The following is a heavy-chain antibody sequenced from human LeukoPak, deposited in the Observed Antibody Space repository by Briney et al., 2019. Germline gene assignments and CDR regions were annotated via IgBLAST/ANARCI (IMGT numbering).Heavy chain of an antibody. J-gene: IGHJ4*02. D-gene: IGHD6-19*01. CDR3: ARRHSSGWFSY. Sequence: SETLSLTCTVSGCSISNGYYCDWIRQPPGRGLEWIGNIYRSGSTSYNPSLKSRVTISVDTSKNQFSLKVNSVTAADTAVYYCARRHSSGWFSYWGQGTLVTVSS. CDR1: GCSISNGYY. V-gene: IGHV4-38-2*02. CDR2: IYRSGST.